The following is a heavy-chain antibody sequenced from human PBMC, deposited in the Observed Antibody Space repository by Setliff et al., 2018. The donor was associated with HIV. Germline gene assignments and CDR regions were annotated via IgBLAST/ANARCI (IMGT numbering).Heavy chain of an antibody. D-gene: IGHD3-9*01. CDR2: ISAYNGHT. Sequence: ASVKVSCKASGYTFTTYGISWLRQAPGQGLEWMGWISAYNGHTNFAQKLQDRVTMTTDTSTSTAYMELRSLRSDDTAVYYCARAYDVLTGYFDYWGQGTLVTVSS. CDR1: GYTFTTYG. J-gene: IGHJ4*02. V-gene: IGHV1-18*01. CDR3: ARAYDVLTGYFDY.